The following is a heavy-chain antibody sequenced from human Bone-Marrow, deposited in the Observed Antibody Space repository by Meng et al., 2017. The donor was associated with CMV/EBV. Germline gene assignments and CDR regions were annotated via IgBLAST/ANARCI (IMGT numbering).Heavy chain of an antibody. CDR2: IIPIFGTA. CDR1: GGTFSSYA. D-gene: IGHD3-3*01. V-gene: IGHV1-69*05. Sequence: SVKVSCKASGGTFSSYAISWVRQAPGQGLEWMGGIIPIFGTANYAQKFQGRVTITTDESTSTAYMELSSLRSEDTAVYYCATYYDFWSGYLPYYYYGMDVWGQGTTVTVSS. CDR3: ATYYDFWSGYLPYYYYGMDV. J-gene: IGHJ6*02.